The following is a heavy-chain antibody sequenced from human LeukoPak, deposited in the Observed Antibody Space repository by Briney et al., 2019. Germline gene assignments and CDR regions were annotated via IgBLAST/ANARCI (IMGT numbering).Heavy chain of an antibody. CDR2: ISGSGGST. CDR3: AKDPNVLLWFGESLGAFDI. CDR1: GFTFSSYA. Sequence: PGGSLRLSCAASGFTFSSYAMSWVRQAPGKGLEWVSAISGSGGSTYYADSVKGRFTISRDNSKNTLYLQMNSLRAEDTAVYYCAKDPNVLLWFGESLGAFDIWGQGTMVTVSS. J-gene: IGHJ3*02. V-gene: IGHV3-23*01. D-gene: IGHD3-10*01.